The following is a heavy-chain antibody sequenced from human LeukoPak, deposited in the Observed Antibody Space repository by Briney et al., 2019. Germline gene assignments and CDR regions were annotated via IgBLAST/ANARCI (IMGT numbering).Heavy chain of an antibody. J-gene: IGHJ4*02. CDR2: TYPGDSDT. CDR3: ARSSYYYDTSGYYSFDY. V-gene: IGHV5-51*01. Sequence: GGPLHTSCQGSGSPLTSYWIGWVRQLPGKGLEWMGSTYPGDSDTRYSPSFQGQVTISADKSISTAYRQWSSLKASDTARYYCARSSYYYDTSGYYSFDYWGQGTLVTVSS. D-gene: IGHD3-22*01. CDR1: GSPLTSYW.